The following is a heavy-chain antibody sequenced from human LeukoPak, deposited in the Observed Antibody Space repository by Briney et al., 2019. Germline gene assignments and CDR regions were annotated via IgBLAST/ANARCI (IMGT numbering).Heavy chain of an antibody. V-gene: IGHV1-2*02. CDR3: ARVKAVADFDY. D-gene: IGHD6-19*01. CDR2: INPNSGGT. CDR1: GYTFTGYY. Sequence: ASVKVSCKASGYTFTGYYMHWVRQAPGQGLEWMGWINPNSGGTNYAPKFQGRVTMTRDTSISTAYMELSRLRSDDTAVYYCARVKAVADFDYWGQGTLVTVSS. J-gene: IGHJ4*02.